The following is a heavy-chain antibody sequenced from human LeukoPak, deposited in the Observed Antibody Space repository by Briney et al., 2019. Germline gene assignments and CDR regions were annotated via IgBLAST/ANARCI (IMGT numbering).Heavy chain of an antibody. CDR2: IYSDGST. CDR1: GFTVSRNY. Sequence: GGSLRLSRAASGFTVSRNYMSWVRQAPGKGLEWVSVIYSDGSTNYADSVKGRFTISRDNSKNAVYLQMNSLRVEDTAVYYACSGGSYWGQGSLVTVSS. V-gene: IGHV3-53*01. CDR3: CSGGSY. D-gene: IGHD2-15*01. J-gene: IGHJ4*02.